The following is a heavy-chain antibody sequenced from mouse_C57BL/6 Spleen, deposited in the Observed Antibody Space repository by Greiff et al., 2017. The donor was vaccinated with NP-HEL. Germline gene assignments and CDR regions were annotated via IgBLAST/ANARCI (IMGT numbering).Heavy chain of an antibody. J-gene: IGHJ2*01. D-gene: IGHD1-1*01. V-gene: IGHV1-59*01. Sequence: QVQLQQPGAELVRPGTSVKLSCKASGYTFTSYWMHWVKQRPGQGLEWIGVIDPSDSYTNYTQKFKGKATLTVDTSSSTAYLQLSSLTSEDSAVYYCARREITTVVAHFDYWGQGTTLTVSS. CDR1: GYTFTSYW. CDR3: ARREITTVVAHFDY. CDR2: IDPSDSYT.